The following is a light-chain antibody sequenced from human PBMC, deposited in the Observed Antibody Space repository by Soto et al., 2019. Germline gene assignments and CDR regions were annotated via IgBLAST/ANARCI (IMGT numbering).Light chain of an antibody. CDR2: GAS. CDR3: QQYNNWPRT. CDR1: QSVSSN. J-gene: IGKJ1*01. V-gene: IGKV3-15*01. Sequence: EIVMTQSPATLSVSTGERATLSCRASQSVSSNLAWYQQKPGQAPRLLIYGASTRATGIPARFSGSESGADFTLTISSLQSEDFAVYYCQQYNNWPRTFGQGTKVDI.